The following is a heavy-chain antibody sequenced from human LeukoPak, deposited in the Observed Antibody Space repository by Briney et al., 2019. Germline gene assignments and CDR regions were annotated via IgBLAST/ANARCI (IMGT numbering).Heavy chain of an antibody. CDR3: ARDIVVVPAGLTSYYYYGMDV. Sequence: ASVKVSCKASGYTFTGYYMHWVRQAPGQGLEWMGWINPNSGGTNYAQKFQGRVTMTRDTSISTAYMELSRLRSDDTAVYYCARDIVVVPAGLTSYYYYGMDVWGQGTTVTVSS. J-gene: IGHJ6*02. V-gene: IGHV1-2*02. CDR2: INPNSGGT. D-gene: IGHD2-2*01. CDR1: GYTFTGYY.